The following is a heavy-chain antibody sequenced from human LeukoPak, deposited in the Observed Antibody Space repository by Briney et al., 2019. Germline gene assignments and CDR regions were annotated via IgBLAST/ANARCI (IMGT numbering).Heavy chain of an antibody. CDR3: AKEIWAAGGFYSYMDV. V-gene: IGHV3-30*02. CDR1: GFTFSSYA. D-gene: IGHD6-13*01. J-gene: IGHJ6*03. Sequence: GGSLRLSCAASGFTFSSYAMHWVRQAPGQGLEWVAFIRYDGSKTYYADSVKGRITISRDNFKNTLYLQMNSLRAEDTAVYYCAKEIWAAGGFYSYMDVWGKGTTVTISS. CDR2: IRYDGSKT.